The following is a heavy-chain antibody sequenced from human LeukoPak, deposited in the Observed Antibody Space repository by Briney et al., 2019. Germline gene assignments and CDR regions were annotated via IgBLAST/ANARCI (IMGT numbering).Heavy chain of an antibody. CDR1: GGSISNYY. D-gene: IGHD1-7*01. CDR3: ARDYSLGTTNAFDI. CDR2: IYTTGNT. V-gene: IGHV4-4*07. Sequence: PSETLSLTCAVSGGSISNYYWSWIRQPARKGLEWIGRIYTTGNTNYNPSLKSRVAMSVDTSENRFSLKLTSVTAADTALYYCARDYSLGTTNAFDIWGQGTMVTVSS. J-gene: IGHJ3*02.